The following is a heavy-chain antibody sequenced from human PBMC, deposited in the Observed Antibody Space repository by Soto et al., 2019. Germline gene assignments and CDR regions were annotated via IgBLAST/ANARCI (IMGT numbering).Heavy chain of an antibody. J-gene: IGHJ4*02. CDR3: AKRQSFDFWSGYLPFFDY. Sequence: EVPVLESGGGLVQPGGSLKLSCSASAINFRSYAMSWVRQAPGKGLEWVSAVGGSGSDTYYADFVKGRFTVSRDDSKNTLYLHMSSLRVEDTAIYFCAKRQSFDFWSGYLPFFDYWGQGTPVTVSS. D-gene: IGHD3-3*01. CDR1: AINFRSYA. CDR2: VGGSGSDT. V-gene: IGHV3-23*01.